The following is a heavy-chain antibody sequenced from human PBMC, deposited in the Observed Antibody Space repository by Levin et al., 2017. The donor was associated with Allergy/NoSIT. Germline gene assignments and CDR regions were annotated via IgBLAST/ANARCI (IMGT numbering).Heavy chain of an antibody. CDR3: ARRDFTSPHFDP. CDR1: AYNFATYW. CDR2: TYPANSAT. D-gene: IGHD2-21*02. Sequence: GESLKISCKASAYNFATYWIGWVRQVPGKGLEWMGITYPANSATLYSPSFQGQVTISVDKSISTVYLQWSSLRASDTAMYYCARRDFTSPHFDPWGQGTLVTVSS. V-gene: IGHV5-51*01. J-gene: IGHJ5*01.